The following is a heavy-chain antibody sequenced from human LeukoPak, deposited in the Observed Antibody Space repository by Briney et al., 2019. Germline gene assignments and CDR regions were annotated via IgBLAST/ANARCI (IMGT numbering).Heavy chain of an antibody. D-gene: IGHD3-22*01. J-gene: IGHJ3*02. V-gene: IGHV3-30*04. Sequence: PGGSLRLSCEVSGFTFNNYIMPWVRQAPGKGLEWVALISFDERHKYYADSVKGRFSISRDNSNSSLSLHMNSLRSDDTAVYYCARGRPGYYDSSGRYRDAFDIWGQGTMVTVSS. CDR3: ARGRPGYYDSSGRYRDAFDI. CDR1: GFTFNNYI. CDR2: ISFDERHK.